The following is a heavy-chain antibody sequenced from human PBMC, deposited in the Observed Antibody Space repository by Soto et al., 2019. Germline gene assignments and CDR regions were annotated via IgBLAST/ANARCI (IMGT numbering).Heavy chain of an antibody. D-gene: IGHD1-1*01. CDR1: GYTFTSYD. J-gene: IGHJ6*02. CDR2: MSPNSGAT. CDR3: ARGVDAGVVV. Sequence: GASVKVSCKASGYTFTSYDINWVRHATGQGLEWMGWMSPNSGATGYAQKFQGRVTMTRDTSISTAYMELSNLRSEDTAIDYCARGVDAGVVVWGQGSTVTV. V-gene: IGHV1-8*01.